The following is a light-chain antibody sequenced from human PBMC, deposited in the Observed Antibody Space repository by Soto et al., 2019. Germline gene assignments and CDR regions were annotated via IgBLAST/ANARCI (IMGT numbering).Light chain of an antibody. CDR1: QSISSW. CDR2: KAS. J-gene: IGKJ1*01. Sequence: DIQMTQSPSTLSASVGDRVTITCRASQSISSWLAWYQQKPGKAPKLLIYKASSLESGVPSRFSGSGSGTEFTLTISSLQPDAFATYYCHQYNSYSRTFGQGTKV. V-gene: IGKV1-5*03. CDR3: HQYNSYSRT.